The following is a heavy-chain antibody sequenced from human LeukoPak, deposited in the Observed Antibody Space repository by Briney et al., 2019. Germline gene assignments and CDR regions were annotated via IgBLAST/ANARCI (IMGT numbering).Heavy chain of an antibody. Sequence: GSLRLSCAASGFTFSSYAMHWVRQAPGKGLVWVSRINTDGSSTNYADSVKGRFTISRDNAKNTLYLQMNSLRAEDTAVYYCARGYYYAMDVWGQGTTVTVSS. CDR3: ARGYYYAMDV. CDR2: INTDGSST. V-gene: IGHV3-74*01. CDR1: GFTFSSYA. J-gene: IGHJ6*02.